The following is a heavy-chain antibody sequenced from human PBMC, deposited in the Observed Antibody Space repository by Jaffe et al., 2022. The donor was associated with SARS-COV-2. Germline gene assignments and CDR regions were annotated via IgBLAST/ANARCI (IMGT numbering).Heavy chain of an antibody. CDR3: ARLWSRARTEDY. Sequence: QPQVQESGPGLVKPSETLSLTCTVSGVSISSCNCFWGWIRQPPGKGLEWIGNIYNSANTYYNPSLKSRVTISVDTSKNQFSMKLSSVTAADTAVYYCARLWSRARTEDYWGQGTLVTVSS. V-gene: IGHV4-39*01. CDR1: GVSISSCNCF. CDR2: IYNSANT. D-gene: IGHD1-26*01. J-gene: IGHJ4*02.